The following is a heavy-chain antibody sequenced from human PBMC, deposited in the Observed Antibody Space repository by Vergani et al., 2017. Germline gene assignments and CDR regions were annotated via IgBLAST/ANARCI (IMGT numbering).Heavy chain of an antibody. Sequence: QVQLVQSGSELKKPGSSVKVSCKASGGTFSSYAISWVRQAPGQGLEWMGGIIPIFGTANYAQKFQGRVTMTRNTSISTAYMELSSLRSEDTAVYYCARGLRRAARFQYYYYYGMDVWGQGTTVTVSS. J-gene: IGHJ6*02. V-gene: IGHV1-69*06. CDR2: IIPIFGTA. CDR1: GGTFSSYA. D-gene: IGHD6-6*01. CDR3: ARGLRRAARFQYYYYYGMDV.